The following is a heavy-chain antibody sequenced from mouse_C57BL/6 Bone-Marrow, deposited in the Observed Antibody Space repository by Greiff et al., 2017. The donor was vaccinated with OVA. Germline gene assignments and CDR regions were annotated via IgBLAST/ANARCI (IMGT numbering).Heavy chain of an antibody. CDR2: INYDGSST. V-gene: IGHV5-16*01. CDR3: ARDVITTVVATRDY. D-gene: IGHD1-1*01. J-gene: IGHJ2*01. Sequence: EVQLVESEGGLVQPGSSMKLSCTASGFTFSDYYMAWVRQVPEKGLEWVANINYDGSSTYYLDSLKSRFIISRDNAKNILYLQMSSLKSEDTATYYCARDVITTVVATRDYWGQGTTLTVSS. CDR1: GFTFSDYY.